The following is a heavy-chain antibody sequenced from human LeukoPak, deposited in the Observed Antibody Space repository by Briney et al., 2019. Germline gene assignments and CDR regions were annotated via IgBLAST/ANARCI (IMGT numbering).Heavy chain of an antibody. Sequence: GGALRLSCAASGFTFSRYSMHWVRQAPGKGLEYVSASSNNGGSTYYAKSVKGRFTISRDNSKNTLYLQMGSLRAEDMAVYYCARTSIAAREADYWGQGTLVTVSS. D-gene: IGHD6-6*01. V-gene: IGHV3-64*01. CDR1: GFTFSRYS. CDR2: SSNNGGST. CDR3: ARTSIAAREADY. J-gene: IGHJ4*02.